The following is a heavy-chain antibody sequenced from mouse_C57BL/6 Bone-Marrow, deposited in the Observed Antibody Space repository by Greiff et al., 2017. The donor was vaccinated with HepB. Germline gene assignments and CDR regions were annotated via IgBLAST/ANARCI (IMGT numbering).Heavy chain of an antibody. CDR1: GYTFTDYY. CDR3: ASHSSGYPY. J-gene: IGHJ3*01. D-gene: IGHD3-2*02. V-gene: IGHV1-26*01. Sequence: VQLQQSGPELVKPGASVKISCKASGYTFTDYYMNWVKQSHGKSLEWIGDINPNNGGTSYNQKFKGKATLTVDKSSSTAYMELRILTSEDSAVYYCASHSSGYPYWGQGTLVTVSA. CDR2: INPNNGGT.